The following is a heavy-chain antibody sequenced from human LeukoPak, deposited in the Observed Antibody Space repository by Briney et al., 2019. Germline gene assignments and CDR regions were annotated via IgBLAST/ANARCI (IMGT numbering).Heavy chain of an antibody. CDR2: INHSGST. J-gene: IGHJ4*02. CDR1: GRSFSGYY. CDR3: ARVPKSGWYYFDY. V-gene: IGHV4-34*01. D-gene: IGHD6-19*01. Sequence: SETLPLTCAVYGRSFSGYYWSWIRQPPGKGLEWIGEINHSGSTNYNPSLKSRVTISVDTSKNQFSLKLSSVTAADTAVYYCARVPKSGWYYFDYWGQGTLVTVSS.